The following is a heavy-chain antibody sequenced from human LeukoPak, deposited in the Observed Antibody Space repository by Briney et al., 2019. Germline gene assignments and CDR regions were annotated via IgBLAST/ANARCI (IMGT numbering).Heavy chain of an antibody. CDR2: ISYDGSNK. CDR1: GFGFSSYA. CDR3: AIEADCSGGSCYSGFDY. V-gene: IGHV3-30-3*01. D-gene: IGHD2-15*01. Sequence: GRSLRLSCAASGFGFSSYAMHWVRQAPGKGLEWVACISYDGSNKYYADSVKGRFTISRDNSKNTLYLQMNSLRAEDTAVYYCAIEADCSGGSCYSGFDYWGQGILVIVSS. J-gene: IGHJ4*02.